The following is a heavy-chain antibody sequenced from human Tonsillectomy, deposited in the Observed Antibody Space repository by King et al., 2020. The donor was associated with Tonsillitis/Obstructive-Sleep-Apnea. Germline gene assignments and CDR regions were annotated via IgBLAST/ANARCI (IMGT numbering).Heavy chain of an antibody. CDR3: AHRREAYIRAWLDP. J-gene: IGHJ5*02. V-gene: IGHV2-5*02. Sequence: QFTLKESGPTLVKPTQTLTLTCTFSGFSFTTSRMAVAWIRQPPGKALEWLALIYWDDNKYYNPSLKRRLTITKDTSKNPVVLTMPNMDPVDTATYFCAHRREAYIRAWLDPWGQGTLVTVSS. D-gene: IGHD1-26*01. CDR1: GFSFTTSRMA. CDR2: IYWDDNK.